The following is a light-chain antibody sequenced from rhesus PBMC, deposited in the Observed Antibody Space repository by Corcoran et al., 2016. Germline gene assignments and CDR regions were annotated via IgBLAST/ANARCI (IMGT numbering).Light chain of an antibody. CDR2: VAS. V-gene: IGKV3-24*01. J-gene: IGKJ4*01. CDR3: LQHSDWPLT. CDR1: VSSS. Sequence: VSSSLAWYQQKPGQAPRLLIHVASSRATGIPDRFSGSGSGTDFTLTISSLEPEDVAVYYCLQHSDWPLTFGGGTKVDLK.